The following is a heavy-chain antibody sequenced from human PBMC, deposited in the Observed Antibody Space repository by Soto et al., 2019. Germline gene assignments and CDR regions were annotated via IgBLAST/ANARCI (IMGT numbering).Heavy chain of an antibody. CDR2: ISSSSSYI. CDR1: GFTFSSYS. CDR3: ARVSVAADYDAFDI. V-gene: IGHV3-21*01. J-gene: IGHJ3*02. D-gene: IGHD6-13*01. Sequence: PGGSLRLSCAASGFTFSSYSMNWVRQAPGKGLEWVSSISSSSSYIYYADSVKGRFTISRDNAKNSLYLQMNSLRAEDTAVYYFARVSVAADYDAFDIWGQGTMVTV.